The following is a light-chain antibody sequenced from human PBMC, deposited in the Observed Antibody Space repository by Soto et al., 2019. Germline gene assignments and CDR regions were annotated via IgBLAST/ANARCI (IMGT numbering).Light chain of an antibody. CDR3: QQYNNWPFT. V-gene: IGKV3D-15*01. CDR2: GAS. Sequence: EILLTQSPGTLSLSPGQRATLSCRTRETVSEDQLAWYQQKPGQAPRLVIFGASSRATGIPASFIGNGSGTEFTLTASSLQPEDFAVYYCQQYNNWPFTFGPGTKVDIK. CDR1: ETVSED. J-gene: IGKJ3*01.